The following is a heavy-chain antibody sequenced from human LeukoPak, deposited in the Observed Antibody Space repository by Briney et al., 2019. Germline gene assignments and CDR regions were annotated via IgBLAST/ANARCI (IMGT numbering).Heavy chain of an antibody. D-gene: IGHD2-2*01. CDR2: IIPIFGTA. CDR1: GGTFSSYA. Sequence: ASVKVSCKASGGTFSSYATSWVRQAPGQGLEWMGGIIPIFGTANYAQKFQGRVTITADESTSTAYMELSSLRSEDTAVYYCARGRLGYCSSTSCFNFDYWGQGTLVTVSS. CDR3: ARGRLGYCSSTSCFNFDY. J-gene: IGHJ4*02. V-gene: IGHV1-69*13.